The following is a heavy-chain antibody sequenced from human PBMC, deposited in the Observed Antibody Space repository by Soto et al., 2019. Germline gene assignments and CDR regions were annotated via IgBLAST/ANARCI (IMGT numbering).Heavy chain of an antibody. CDR2: ISSSSSYI. V-gene: IGHV3-21*01. CDR1: GFTFSSYS. Sequence: EVQLVESGGGLVKPGGSLRLSCAASGFTFSSYSMNWVRQAPGKGLEWVSSISSSSSYIYYADSVKGRFTSSRDNAKNSLYLQMNSLRAEDTAVYYCAREYREYRSFDYWGQGTLVTVSS. J-gene: IGHJ4*02. CDR3: AREYREYRSFDY. D-gene: IGHD3-10*01.